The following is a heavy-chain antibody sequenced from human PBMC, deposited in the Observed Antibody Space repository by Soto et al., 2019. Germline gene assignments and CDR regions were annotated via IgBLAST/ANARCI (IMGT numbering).Heavy chain of an antibody. CDR1: GFSLSTSRVG. D-gene: IGHD3-16*01. V-gene: IGHV2-5*02. Sequence: QITLKESGPTLVNPTQTLTLTCSFSGFSLSTSRVGVAWIRQPPGKALEWLAIIYWDDDRRYSPSLKTRLAIAKDTSKNLGGLTMNNLDPGDRATYYCAHIPITRGGVSAPDAFDIWGQGTMVTVSS. CDR3: AHIPITRGGVSAPDAFDI. CDR2: IYWDDDR. J-gene: IGHJ3*02.